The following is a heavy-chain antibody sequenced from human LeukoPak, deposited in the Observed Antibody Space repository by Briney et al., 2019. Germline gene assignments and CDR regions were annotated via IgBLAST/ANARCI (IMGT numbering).Heavy chain of an antibody. V-gene: IGHV4-31*03. D-gene: IGHD3-22*01. CDR1: GGSISSGGYY. CDR3: ARALVNSSGYNAFDI. CDR2: IYYSGST. J-gene: IGHJ3*02. Sequence: PSQTLSLTCTVSGGSISSGGYYWSWIRQHPGKGLEWIGYIYYSGSTNYNPSLKSRVTILVDASKNQFSLRLSSVTAADTAVYYCARALVNSSGYNAFDIWGQGTMVTVSS.